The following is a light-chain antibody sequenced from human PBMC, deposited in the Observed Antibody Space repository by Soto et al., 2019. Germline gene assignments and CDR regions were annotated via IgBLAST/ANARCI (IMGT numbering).Light chain of an antibody. V-gene: IGKV3-15*01. CDR3: QQYYNWHLT. CDR1: QSVSSN. CDR2: GAS. J-gene: IGKJ3*01. Sequence: EIVMTQSPATLSVSPGERATLSCRASQSVSSNLAWYQQKPGQAPRLLIYGASTRATGIPARFSGSGSGTELTLTISSLQSEDFAVYYCQQYYNWHLTFGPGTKVDIK.